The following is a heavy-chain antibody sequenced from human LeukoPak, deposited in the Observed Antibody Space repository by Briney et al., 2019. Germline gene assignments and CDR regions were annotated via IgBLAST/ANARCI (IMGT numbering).Heavy chain of an antibody. D-gene: IGHD2-15*01. CDR2: ISSSGSTI. Sequence: GGSLRLSCAASGFTFSSYEMNWVRQAPGKGLEWVSYISSSGSTIYYADSVKGRFTISRDNAKNSLYLQMNSLRAEDTAVYYCHGTVGYCIGGSCLRGMDVWGQGTTVTVSS. J-gene: IGHJ6*02. V-gene: IGHV3-48*03. CDR3: HGTVGYCIGGSCLRGMDV. CDR1: GFTFSSYE.